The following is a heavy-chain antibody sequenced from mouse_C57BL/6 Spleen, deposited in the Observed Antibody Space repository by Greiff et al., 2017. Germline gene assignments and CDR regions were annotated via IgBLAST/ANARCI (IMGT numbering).Heavy chain of an antibody. CDR2: ISSGSSTI. CDR3: ARSGYYGNFFFDY. D-gene: IGHD2-1*01. V-gene: IGHV5-17*01. J-gene: IGHJ2*01. CDR1: GFTFSDYG. Sequence: DVQLQESGGGLVKPGGSLKLSCAASGFTFSDYGMHWVRQAPEKGLEWVAYISSGSSTIYYADTVKGRFTISRDNAKNTLFLQMTSLRSEDTAMYYCARSGYYGNFFFDYWGQGTTLTVSS.